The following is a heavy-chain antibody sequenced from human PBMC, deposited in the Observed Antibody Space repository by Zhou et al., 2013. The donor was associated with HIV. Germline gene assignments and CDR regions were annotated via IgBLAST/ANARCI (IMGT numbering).Heavy chain of an antibody. CDR3: ARSRYYDSSGYRRGMDV. Sequence: QVQLVQSGAEVKKPGASVKVSCKASGYTFTSYYMHWVRQAPGQGLEWMGIINPSGGSTSYAQKFQGRVTMTRDTSTSTVYMELSSLRSEDTAVYYCARSRYYDSSGYRRGMDVWGKGTTVTVSS. J-gene: IGHJ6*04. CDR2: INPSGGST. V-gene: IGHV1-46*01. CDR1: GYTFTSYY. D-gene: IGHD3-22*01.